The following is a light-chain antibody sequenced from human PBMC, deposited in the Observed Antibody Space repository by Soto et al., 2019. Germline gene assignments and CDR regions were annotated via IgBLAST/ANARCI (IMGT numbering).Light chain of an antibody. J-gene: IGKJ1*01. CDR2: KAS. CDR3: QQYNSYSRT. CDR1: QRISSW. V-gene: IGKV1-5*03. Sequence: DIPMTQSPSTLSASVGDRVTITCRASQRISSWLAWYQQKPGKAPKLLIYKASSLESGVPSRFSGSGSGTEFTLTISSLQPDDFATYYCQQYNSYSRTFGQGTKVEIQ.